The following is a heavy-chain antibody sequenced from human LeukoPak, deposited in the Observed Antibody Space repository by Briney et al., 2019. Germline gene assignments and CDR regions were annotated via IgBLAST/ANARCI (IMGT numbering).Heavy chain of an antibody. Sequence: GGSLRLPCAASGFTFDDYAMHWVRQAPGKGLEWVSGISWNSGSIGYADSVKGRFTISRDNAKNSLYLQMNSLRAEDTAFYYCAKEDILTGYFQFDYWGQGTLVTVSS. D-gene: IGHD3-9*01. CDR3: AKEDILTGYFQFDY. V-gene: IGHV3-9*01. CDR1: GFTFDDYA. CDR2: ISWNSGSI. J-gene: IGHJ4*02.